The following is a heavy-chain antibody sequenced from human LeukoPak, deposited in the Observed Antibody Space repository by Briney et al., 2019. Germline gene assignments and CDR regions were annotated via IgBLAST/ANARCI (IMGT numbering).Heavy chain of an antibody. CDR1: GFTFSSYE. V-gene: IGHV3-48*03. D-gene: IGHD2-15*01. CDR3: ARGLHRRCSGGICYQPFDY. Sequence: GGSLRLSCAASGFTFSSYEMNWVRQAPGKGLEWVSYISSSGSTIYYADSVKGRFTISRDNAKNSLYLQMNSLRAEDTAVYYCARGLHRRCSGGICYQPFDYWGQGTLVTVSS. J-gene: IGHJ4*02. CDR2: ISSSGSTI.